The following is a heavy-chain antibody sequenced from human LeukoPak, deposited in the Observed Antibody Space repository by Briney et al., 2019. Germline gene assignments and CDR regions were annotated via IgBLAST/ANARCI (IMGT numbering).Heavy chain of an antibody. CDR1: GGSLSGYY. D-gene: IGHD6-13*01. J-gene: IGHJ5*02. Sequence: SETLSLTCGVYGGSLSGYYWSWIRQPPGKGLEWIGEINRSGSTNYNPSLKSRVTISVDTSKNQFSLKLGSVTAADTAVYYCARKLNRYSSSWFGGRSNWFDPWGQGTLVTVSS. CDR3: ARKLNRYSSSWFGGRSNWFDP. CDR2: INRSGST. V-gene: IGHV4-34*01.